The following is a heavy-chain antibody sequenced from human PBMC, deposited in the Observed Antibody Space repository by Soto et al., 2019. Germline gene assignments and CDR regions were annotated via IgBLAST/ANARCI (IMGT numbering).Heavy chain of an antibody. CDR2: IKQDGSEK. V-gene: IGHV3-7*03. J-gene: IGHJ3*01. D-gene: IGHD2-8*01. CDR3: ARDGLYCTYANCRGDAYDV. Sequence: EVQLVGSGGGLVQPGGSLRLSCVASGFTFRTYWMTWVRQAPGNGLEWVANIKQDGSEKYYVDSVRGRFAIYRDNANDSLYLQTNRLRVEDTAVFYCARDGLYCTYANCRGDAYDVWDQGTMVTVSS. CDR1: GFTFRTYW.